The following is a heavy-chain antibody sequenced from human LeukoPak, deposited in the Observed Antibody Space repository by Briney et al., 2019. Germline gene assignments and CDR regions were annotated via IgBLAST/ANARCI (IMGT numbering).Heavy chain of an antibody. J-gene: IGHJ4*02. D-gene: IGHD2-21*02. CDR3: AGSSCGGDCYSDY. Sequence: GESMIICYESAGYSFTSYWIGWVRQMGEKGLERMGIIYPGDSDTRYSTSFQGQVPISADKSISTAYLQWSSLKASDTAMYYCAGSSCGGDCYSDYWGQGTLVTVSS. CDR1: GYSFTSYW. CDR2: IYPGDSDT. V-gene: IGHV5-51*01.